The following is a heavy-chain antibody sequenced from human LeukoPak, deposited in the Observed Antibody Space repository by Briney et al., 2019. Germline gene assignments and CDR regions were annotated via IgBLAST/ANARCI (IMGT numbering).Heavy chain of an antibody. Sequence: GGSLRLSCAASGFTFNGYTMNWVRQAPGKGLEWVSSISSSSSYKYYADSVKGRFTISRDNAKNSLCLQMNSLRAEDTAVYYCTRDGDTVLTRGYYFYMDVWGKGTTVTVSS. CDR2: ISSSSSYK. CDR1: GFTFNGYT. CDR3: TRDGDTVLTRGYYFYMDV. V-gene: IGHV3-21*01. J-gene: IGHJ6*03. D-gene: IGHD4-23*01.